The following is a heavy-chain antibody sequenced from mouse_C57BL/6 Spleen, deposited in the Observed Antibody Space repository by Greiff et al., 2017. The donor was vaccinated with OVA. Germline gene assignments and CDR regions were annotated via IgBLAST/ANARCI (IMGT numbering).Heavy chain of an antibody. V-gene: IGHV1-50*01. CDR3: ASNYYDY. J-gene: IGHJ2*01. CDR1: GYTFTSYW. Sequence: QVQLQQPGAELVKPGASVKLSCKASGYTFTSYWMQWVKQRPGQGLEWIGEIDPSDSYTNYNQKFKGKATLTVDTSSSTAYMQLSSLTSEDSAVYYRASNYYDYWGQGTTLTVSS. CDR2: IDPSDSYT.